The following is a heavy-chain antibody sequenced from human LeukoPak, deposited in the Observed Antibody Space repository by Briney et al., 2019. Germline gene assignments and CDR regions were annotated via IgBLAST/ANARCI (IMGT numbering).Heavy chain of an antibody. J-gene: IGHJ6*02. CDR1: GFTFSSYS. Sequence: GGSLRLSCAASGFTFSSYSMNWVRQAPGKGLKWVSSISSSSYIYYADSVKGRFTISRDNAKNSLYLQMNSLRAEDTAVYYCARDWGYYYYGMDVWGQGTTVTVSS. D-gene: IGHD3-16*01. CDR3: ARDWGYYYYGMDV. CDR2: ISSSSYI. V-gene: IGHV3-21*01.